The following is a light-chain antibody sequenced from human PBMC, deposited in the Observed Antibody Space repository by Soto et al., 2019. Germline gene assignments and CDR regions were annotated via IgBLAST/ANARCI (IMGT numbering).Light chain of an antibody. CDR3: CSFAGSYTHVV. J-gene: IGLJ2*01. Sequence: QSVLTQPRSVSGSPGQSVAISCTGTSSDVGGYSYVSWYQQHPGKAPKLMIYDVSERPLGVPDRFSGSKSGNTASLTISGLQAEDEADYYCCSFAGSYTHVVFGGGTKLTVL. V-gene: IGLV2-11*01. CDR1: SSDVGGYSY. CDR2: DVS.